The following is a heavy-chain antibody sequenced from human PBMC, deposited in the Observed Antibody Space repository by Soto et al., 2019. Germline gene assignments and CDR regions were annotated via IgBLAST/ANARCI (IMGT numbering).Heavy chain of an antibody. J-gene: IGHJ4*02. CDR2: IKSKTDGGTT. CDR1: DFTFANAW. V-gene: IGHV3-15*07. CDR3: TTDPVTMIVVVPSSG. D-gene: IGHD3-22*01. Sequence: GGSMRLSFAASDFTFANAWVNWVSQAPGKGLEWVGRIKSKTDGGTTDYAAPVKGRFTISRDDSKNTLYLQMNSLKTEDTAVYYCTTDPVTMIVVVPSSGWGQGTLVTVSS.